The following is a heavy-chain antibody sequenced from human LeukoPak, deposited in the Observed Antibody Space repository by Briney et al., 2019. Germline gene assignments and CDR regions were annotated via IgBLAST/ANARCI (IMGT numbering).Heavy chain of an antibody. CDR2: IIPILGIA. V-gene: IGHV1-69*02. J-gene: IGHJ4*02. CDR3: ARTGKGLSRGN. Sequence: SVKVSCKASGGTFSSYTISWVRQAPGQGLEWMGRIIPILGIANYAQKFQGRVTITADKSTSTAYVELSSLRSEDAAVYYCARTGKGLSRGNWGQGTLVTVSS. CDR1: GGTFSSYT. D-gene: IGHD3-10*01.